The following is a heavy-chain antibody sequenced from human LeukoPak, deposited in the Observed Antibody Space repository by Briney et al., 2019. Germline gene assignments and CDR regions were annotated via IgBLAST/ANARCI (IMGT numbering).Heavy chain of an antibody. J-gene: IGHJ6*02. V-gene: IGHV4-38-2*02. Sequence: SENLSLTCTVSGYSISSGYYWGWIRQPPGKGLEWIGSIYHSGSTYYNPSLKSRVTISVDTSKNQFSLKLSSVTAADTAVYYCARDTSGSGCMDVWGQGTTVTVSS. CDR2: IYHSGST. CDR3: ARDTSGSGCMDV. D-gene: IGHD3-22*01. CDR1: GYSISSGYY.